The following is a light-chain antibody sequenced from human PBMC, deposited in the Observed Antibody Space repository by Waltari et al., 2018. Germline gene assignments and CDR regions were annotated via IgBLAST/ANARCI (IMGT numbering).Light chain of an antibody. CDR3: QQSDSFPLT. V-gene: IGKV1-12*01. J-gene: IGKJ4*01. Sequence: DIQMTQSPSSVSASVGDRVTISCRASQDVGSWLAWYQQRPGKAPNLLIHTASNLQSGVPSRFSGTRSGTEFTLIIDGLQPEDFATYFCQQSDSFPLTFGGGTKLE. CDR1: QDVGSW. CDR2: TAS.